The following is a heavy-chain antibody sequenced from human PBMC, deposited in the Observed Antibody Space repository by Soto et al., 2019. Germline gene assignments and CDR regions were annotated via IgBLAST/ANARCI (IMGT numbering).Heavy chain of an antibody. CDR2: MNPNSGNT. CDR1: GYTFTSYD. D-gene: IGHD3-3*01. CDR3: AREYYDSWSGLRGWFDP. J-gene: IGHJ5*02. Sequence: QVQLVQSGAEVKKPGASVKVSCKASGYTFTSYDINWVRQATGQGLEWMGWMNPNSGNTGYAQKFQGRVTMTRNTSISTAYMELSSLRSEETAVYYCAREYYDSWSGLRGWFDPWGQGTLVTVSS. V-gene: IGHV1-8*01.